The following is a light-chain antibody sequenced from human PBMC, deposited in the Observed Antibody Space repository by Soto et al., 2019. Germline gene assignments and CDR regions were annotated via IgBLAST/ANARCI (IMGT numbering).Light chain of an antibody. CDR1: DRIGTW. Sequence: DIQMTQSPSTLSASVGDRVTMTCRASDRIGTWLAWYQQRPGKAPRLLIYRASTLESGVPSRFSGSGSGADFTLTVSSLQPDDFATYYCQQYNSYPWTFGQRTKVDIK. CDR2: RAS. CDR3: QQYNSYPWT. V-gene: IGKV1-5*03. J-gene: IGKJ1*01.